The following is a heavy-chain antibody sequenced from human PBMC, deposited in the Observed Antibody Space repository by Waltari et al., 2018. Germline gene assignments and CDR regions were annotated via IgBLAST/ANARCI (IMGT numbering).Heavy chain of an antibody. J-gene: IGHJ3*01. CDR3: ARDLTWVAAFDL. V-gene: IGHV3-11*04. CDR1: GFSFTDYY. CDR2: ISNSGTTI. Sequence: QVHLVESGGGLVKPGGSLRLTCAASGFSFTDYYMNWIRQAPGKGLEEVSYISNSGTTIYYADSVKGRFTISRDNAKNSLYLQMNSLSAEDTAVYYCARDLTWVAAFDLWGQGTMVTVSS. D-gene: IGHD2-15*01.